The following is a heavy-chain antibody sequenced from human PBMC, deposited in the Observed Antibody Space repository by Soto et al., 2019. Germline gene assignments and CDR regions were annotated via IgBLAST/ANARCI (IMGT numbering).Heavy chain of an antibody. D-gene: IGHD6-6*01. J-gene: IGHJ6*02. V-gene: IGHV3-21*06. CDR3: ARVHLVRTSSYYCGMDV. CDR1: GFTFSNYR. CDR2: ISGSGKDT. Sequence: VDLVESGGGLVKPGGSLILSCATSGFTFSNYRMNWVRQAPGKGLEWVASISGSGKDTFYRDSVKGRFTISRDNAESSLVLQMNSLTVDDTAVYHCARVHLVRTSSYYCGMDVWGPGTTVTVSS.